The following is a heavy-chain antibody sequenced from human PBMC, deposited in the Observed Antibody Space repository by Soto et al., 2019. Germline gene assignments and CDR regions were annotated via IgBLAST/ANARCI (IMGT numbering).Heavy chain of an antibody. CDR1: GFTFTGSA. CDR2: IVVGSGNT. V-gene: IGHV1-58*02. J-gene: IGHJ4*02. D-gene: IGHD3-10*01. CDR3: AAWSEYSGSYRHGAIVY. Sequence: SVKASCSAVGFTFTGSAMQWVRQARGQRIEWIGWIVVGSGNTNYAQKFQERVTITRDMSTSTAYMELSSLRSEDTAVYYCAAWSEYSGSYRHGAIVYWGQGTLVTVSS.